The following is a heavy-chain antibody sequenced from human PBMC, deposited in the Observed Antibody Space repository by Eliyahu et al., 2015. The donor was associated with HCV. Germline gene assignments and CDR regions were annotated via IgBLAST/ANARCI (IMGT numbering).Heavy chain of an antibody. Sequence: QVQLVESGGGVVQPGRSLRLSCAASGFTFSSXGMHWVRQAPGKGVEWVAVISYDGSNKYYADSVKGRFTISRDNSKNTLYLQMNSLRAEDTAVYYCAKVEWEPTGGYYFDYWGQGTLVTVSS. CDR1: GFTFSSXG. D-gene: IGHD1-26*01. V-gene: IGHV3-30*18. CDR3: AKVEWEPTGGYYFDY. J-gene: IGHJ4*02. CDR2: ISYDGSNK.